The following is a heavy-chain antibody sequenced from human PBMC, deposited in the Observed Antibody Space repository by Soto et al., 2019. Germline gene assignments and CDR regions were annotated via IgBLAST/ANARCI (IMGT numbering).Heavy chain of an antibody. J-gene: IGHJ4*02. CDR1: GDSMTKYY. D-gene: IGHD1-26*01. V-gene: IGHV4-4*07. Sequence: QVQLQESGPGLVKPSETLSLTCTVSGDSMTKYYWSWIRQPAGKGLEWIGRIYTSGSTNYNPSLKIRVTMSIATSNNHFSLKLKSVTAADTAVYYCARTVGAAYYFDFWGQGALVTVSS. CDR3: ARTVGAAYYFDF. CDR2: IYTSGST.